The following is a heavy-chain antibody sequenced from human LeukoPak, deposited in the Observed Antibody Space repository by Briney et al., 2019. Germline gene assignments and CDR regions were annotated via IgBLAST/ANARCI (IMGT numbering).Heavy chain of an antibody. V-gene: IGHV3-7*01. CDR1: GFTFSAYW. D-gene: IGHD2-2*01. Sequence: GGSLRLSCSASGFTFSAYWMSWVGQAPGKGGEGVANIKQDGSETYYVDSVKGRFTISRDNAKNSLYLQMNSLRGEDTAVYYCARDTPGEESHWGQGTLVTVSS. J-gene: IGHJ4*02. CDR2: IKQDGSET. CDR3: ARDTPGEESH.